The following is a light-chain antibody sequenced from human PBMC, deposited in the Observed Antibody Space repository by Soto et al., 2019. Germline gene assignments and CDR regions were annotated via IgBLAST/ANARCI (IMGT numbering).Light chain of an antibody. V-gene: IGLV2-14*01. Sequence: QSALTQPASVSGSPGQSITTSCTGTGSDVGGYDYVSWYQQHPGKAPKLMIYDVTNRPSGISDRFSGSKSGNTASLTISGLQADDEADYYCSSYTSSSTPYVFGTGTKLTVL. J-gene: IGLJ1*01. CDR3: SSYTSSSTPYV. CDR1: GSDVGGYDY. CDR2: DVT.